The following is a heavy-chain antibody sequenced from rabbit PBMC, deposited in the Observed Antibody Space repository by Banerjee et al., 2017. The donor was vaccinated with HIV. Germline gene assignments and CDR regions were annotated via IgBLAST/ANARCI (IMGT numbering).Heavy chain of an antibody. D-gene: IGHD6-1*01. CDR2: IYAGSMVGT. V-gene: IGHV1S45*01. J-gene: IGHJ4*01. CDR3: ARDDTGYEWYFGL. Sequence: QEQLVESGGGLVTLGGSLKLSCKASGIDFSSYGISWVRQAPGKGLEWIACIYAGSMVGTYYASWAKGRFTISKTSSTTVTLQMTSLTAADTATYFCARDDTGYEWYFGLWGPGTLVTVS. CDR1: GIDFSSYG.